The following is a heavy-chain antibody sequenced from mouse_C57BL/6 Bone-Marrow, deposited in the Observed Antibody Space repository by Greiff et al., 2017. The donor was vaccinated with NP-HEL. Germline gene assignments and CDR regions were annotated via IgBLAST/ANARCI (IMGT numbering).Heavy chain of an antibody. D-gene: IGHD2-3*01. V-gene: IGHV1-80*01. Sequence: QVQLKESGAELVKPGASVKISCKASGYAFSSYWMNWVKQRPGKGLEWIGQIYPGDGDTNYNGKFKGKATLTADKSSSTAYMQLSSLTSEDSAVYFCARSVYDGYLLDYWGQGTTLTVSS. CDR1: GYAFSSYW. J-gene: IGHJ2*01. CDR2: IYPGDGDT. CDR3: ARSVYDGYLLDY.